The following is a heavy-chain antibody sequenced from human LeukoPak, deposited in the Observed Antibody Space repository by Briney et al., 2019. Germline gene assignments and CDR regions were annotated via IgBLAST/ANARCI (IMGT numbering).Heavy chain of an antibody. CDR3: ARDGTLRFLEWWD. D-gene: IGHD3-3*01. CDR2: IYHSGST. Sequence: SETLSLTCTVSDGSISSGGYYWSWIRQPPGKGLEWIGYIYHSGSTYYNPSLKSRVTISVDRSKNQFSLKLSSVTAADTAVYYCARDGTLRFLEWWDWGQGTLVTVSS. V-gene: IGHV4-30-2*01. CDR1: DGSISSGGYY. J-gene: IGHJ4*02.